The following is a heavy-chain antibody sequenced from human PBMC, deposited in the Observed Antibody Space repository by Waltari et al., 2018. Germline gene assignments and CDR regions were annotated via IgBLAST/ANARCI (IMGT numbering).Heavy chain of an antibody. CDR2: ISYDGSNK. CDR3: AALLGDY. V-gene: IGHV3-30*01. CDR1: GFTFRSYA. Sequence: QVQLVESGGGVVQPGRSLRLSCAASGFTFRSYAMHWVRQAPGKGLEWVAVISYDGSNKYYADSVKGRFTISRDNSKNTLYLQMNSLRAEDTAVYYCAALLGDYWGQGTLVTVSS. J-gene: IGHJ4*02.